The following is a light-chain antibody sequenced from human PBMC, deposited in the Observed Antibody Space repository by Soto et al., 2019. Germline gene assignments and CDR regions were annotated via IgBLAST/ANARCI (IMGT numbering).Light chain of an antibody. J-gene: IGKJ2*01. V-gene: IGKV1-39*01. CDR1: QSIGNY. Sequence: DIQMTQSPSSLSASVGDRVTITCRASQSIGNYLNWYQQKPESAPKLLIYLTSSLQSGVPSRFSGSGSGTDFTLTISSLQPEDFATYYCQQSYSTPYSFGQGTKVEIK. CDR2: LTS. CDR3: QQSYSTPYS.